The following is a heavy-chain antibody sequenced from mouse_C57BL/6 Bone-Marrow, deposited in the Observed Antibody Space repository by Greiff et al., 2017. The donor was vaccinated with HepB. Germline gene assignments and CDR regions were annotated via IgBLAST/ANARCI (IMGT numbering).Heavy chain of an antibody. CDR1: GYTFTSYG. J-gene: IGHJ2*01. CDR2: IYPRSGNT. Sequence: QVQLQQSGAELARPGASVKLSCKASGYTFTSYGISWVKQRTGQGLEWIGEIYPRSGNTYYNEKFKGKATLTADKSSSTAYMELRSLTSEDSAVYFCARCHDYAFDDWGQGTTLTVSS. D-gene: IGHD2-4*01. CDR3: ARCHDYAFDD. V-gene: IGHV1-81*01.